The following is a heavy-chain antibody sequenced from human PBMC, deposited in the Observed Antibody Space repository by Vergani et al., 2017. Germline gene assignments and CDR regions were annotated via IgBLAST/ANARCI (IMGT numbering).Heavy chain of an antibody. Sequence: QVQVVQSGAEVKKSGASVKVSCKTSGYTFSNYYMHWVRQAPGQGLEWMGIINPGGHTNYAQKFQGRVTMTRDTSTSTVYMELSSLRSEDTAIYYCARGDYGILTGYRYWGQGTLVTVSA. V-gene: IGHV1-46*03. J-gene: IGHJ4*02. D-gene: IGHD3-9*01. CDR2: INPGGHT. CDR1: GYTFSNYY. CDR3: ARGDYGILTGYRY.